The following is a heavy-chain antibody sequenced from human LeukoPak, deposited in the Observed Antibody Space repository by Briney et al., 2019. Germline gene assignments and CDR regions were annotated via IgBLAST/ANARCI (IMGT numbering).Heavy chain of an antibody. CDR1: GGSISSYY. CDR3: ARQIYSSSSKFDY. CDR2: IYYSGST. V-gene: IGHV4-59*05. D-gene: IGHD6-6*01. Sequence: SETLSLTCTVSGGSISSYYWSWIRQPPGKGLEWIGSIYYSGSTYYNPSLKSRVTISVDTSKNQFSLKLSSVTAADTAVYYCARQIYSSSSKFDYWGQGTLVTVSS. J-gene: IGHJ4*02.